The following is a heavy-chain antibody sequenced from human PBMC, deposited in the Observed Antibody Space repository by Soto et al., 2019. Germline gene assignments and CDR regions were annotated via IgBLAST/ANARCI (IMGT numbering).Heavy chain of an antibody. CDR1: GFTFSLYG. D-gene: IGHD6-19*01. J-gene: IGHJ5*02. CDR3: AKDFPSGSSRYDRFDP. CDR2: ISHDGSTK. V-gene: IGHV3-30*18. Sequence: QVQLVESGGGVVQPGRSLRLSCAASGFTFSLYGIHWVRQAPGKGLEWLAVISHDGSTKYYADSVKGRFTVSRDNSKNSVYLQMNSLRGEDTAIYYCAKDFPSGSSRYDRFDPRGLGTSVIVS.